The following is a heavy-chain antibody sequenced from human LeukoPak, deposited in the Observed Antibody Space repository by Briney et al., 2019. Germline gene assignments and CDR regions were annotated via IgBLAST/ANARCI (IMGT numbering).Heavy chain of an antibody. J-gene: IGHJ6*04. CDR3: ARAPVPDYYGSGSYYKRGYYYYGMDV. Sequence: SETLSLTCAVYSGSFSGYYRSWIRQPPGKGLEWIGEINHSGSTNYNPSLKRRVTISVDTSKNQFSLKLSSVTAADTAVYYCARAPVPDYYGSGSYYKRGYYYYGMDVWGEGPTVTVSS. V-gene: IGHV4-34*01. CDR2: INHSGST. CDR1: SGSFSGYY. D-gene: IGHD3-10*01.